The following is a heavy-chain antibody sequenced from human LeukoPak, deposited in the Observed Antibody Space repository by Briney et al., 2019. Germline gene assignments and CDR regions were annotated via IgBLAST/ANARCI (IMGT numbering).Heavy chain of an antibody. CDR3: AKDTTPYYDILTGYYKSPAPDY. V-gene: IGHV3-23*01. J-gene: IGHJ4*02. Sequence: GGSLRLSCAASGFTFSSYAMSWVRQAPGKGLEWVSAISGSGGSTYYADSLKGRFTISRDNSKNALYLRMHSLRAEDTAVYYCAKDTTPYYDILTGYYKSPAPDYWGEGTLVTVSS. CDR1: GFTFSSYA. D-gene: IGHD3-9*01. CDR2: ISGSGGST.